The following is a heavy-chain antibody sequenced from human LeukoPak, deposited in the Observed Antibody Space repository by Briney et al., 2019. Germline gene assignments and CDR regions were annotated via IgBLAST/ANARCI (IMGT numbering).Heavy chain of an antibody. CDR3: ARDATVGSAYFDL. D-gene: IGHD2-15*01. CDR1: GFTFSSYA. V-gene: IGHV3-23*01. J-gene: IGHJ4*02. Sequence: PGGSLRLSCAASGFTFSSYAMSWVRQAPGKRLEWVSAISGSGGSTYYADSVKGRFTISRDNSKHMLFLQMHSLRPDDTALYFCARDATVGSAYFDLWGQGALVTVSS. CDR2: ISGSGGST.